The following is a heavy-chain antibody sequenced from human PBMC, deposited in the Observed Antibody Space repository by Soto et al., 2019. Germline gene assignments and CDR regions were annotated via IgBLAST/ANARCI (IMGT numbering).Heavy chain of an antibody. V-gene: IGHV3-23*01. CDR2: ISGRGGST. D-gene: IGHD4-17*01. Sequence: EVQLLESGGGLVQPGGSLRLSCAASGVTFSSYAMSWVRQAPGKGLEWVSAISGRGGSTDYADCVKGRFPISRDNSKNTLYRQMNSLRAEDTAVYYCAIDQRSVVDVWGQGPTVSVSS. CDR1: GVTFSSYA. CDR3: AIDQRSVVDV. J-gene: IGHJ6*02.